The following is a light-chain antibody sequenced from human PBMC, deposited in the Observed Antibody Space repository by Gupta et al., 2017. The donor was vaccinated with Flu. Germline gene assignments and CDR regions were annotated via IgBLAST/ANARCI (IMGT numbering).Light chain of an antibody. CDR2: QDN. J-gene: IGLJ1*01. Sequence: NFMLTQPHSVSESPGKTVIISCTRSIGSIASTYVQWYQQRPGSSPTTVIYQDNQRPSGVPDRFAGSVDRSSNSASLTISGLKTEDEAEYYCQSYDGSNRYVFGTGTKVTVL. V-gene: IGLV6-57*01. CDR3: QSYDGSNRYV. CDR1: IGSIASTY.